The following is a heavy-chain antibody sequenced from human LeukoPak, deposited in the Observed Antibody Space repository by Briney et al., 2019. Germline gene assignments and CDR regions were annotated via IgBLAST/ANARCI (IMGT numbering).Heavy chain of an antibody. CDR1: GYGIRSGYY. CDR3: ARRDHYDSSGYFYFDY. D-gene: IGHD3-22*01. J-gene: IGHJ4*02. V-gene: IGHV4-38-2*01. Sequence: PSETLSLTCAVSGYGIRSGYYWGWIRQPPGKGLEWIGSIYHSGNTYYNPSLKSRVTVSVDTSKTLFSLTLRSVTAADTAVYYYARRDHYDSSGYFYFDYWGQGTLVTVSS. CDR2: IYHSGNT.